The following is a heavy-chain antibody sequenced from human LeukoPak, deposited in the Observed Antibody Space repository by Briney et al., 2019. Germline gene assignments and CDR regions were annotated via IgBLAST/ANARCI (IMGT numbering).Heavy chain of an antibody. D-gene: IGHD5-18*01. CDR3: ARDSGYSYGSFDY. CDR2: VYTGGTT. V-gene: IGHV3-66*01. Sequence: PGGSLRLSCAASGFTVSSGYMNWVRQAPGKGLEWVSVVYTGGTTYFADSVKGRFTISRDNSENTLYLHMNSLRAEDTAVYYCARDSGYSYGSFDYWGQGTLVTVSS. CDR1: GFTVSSGY. J-gene: IGHJ4*02.